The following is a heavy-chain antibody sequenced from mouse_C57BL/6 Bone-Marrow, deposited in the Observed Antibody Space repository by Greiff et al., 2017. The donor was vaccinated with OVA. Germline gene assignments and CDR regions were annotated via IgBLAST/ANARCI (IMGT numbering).Heavy chain of an antibody. CDR2: IFPGSGST. V-gene: IGHV1-56*01. CDR3: ASGRITTVVADY. CDR1: GYTFTSHW. D-gene: IGHD1-1*01. J-gene: IGHJ2*01. Sequence: QVQLQQSGPELVRPGASVKISCKAPGYTFTSHWMQWVRQRPGQGLEWIGEIFPGSGSTYYNEKFKGKATLTVNKSSSTAYMELRSLTSEDSAVYYCASGRITTVVADYWGQGTTLTVSS.